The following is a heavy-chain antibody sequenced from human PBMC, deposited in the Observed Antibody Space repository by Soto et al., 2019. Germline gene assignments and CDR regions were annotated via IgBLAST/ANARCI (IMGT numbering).Heavy chain of an antibody. CDR3: ARARYYDSSGYYSAFDY. D-gene: IGHD3-22*01. CDR1: GFTFSNYG. V-gene: IGHV3-33*01. J-gene: IGHJ4*02. Sequence: GGSLRLSCAASGFTFSNYGMHWVRQAPDKGLEWVAVIWYDGSRKYYADSVKGRFTISRDNSKNTLFLQMNSLRAEDTAVYYCARARYYDSSGYYSAFDYWGQGTLVTVSS. CDR2: IWYDGSRK.